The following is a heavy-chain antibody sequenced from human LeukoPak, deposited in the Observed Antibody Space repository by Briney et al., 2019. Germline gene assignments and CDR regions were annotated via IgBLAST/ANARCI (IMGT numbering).Heavy chain of an antibody. D-gene: IGHD2-8*01. CDR3: AGSLGYCTSNVCYLKY. Sequence: GASVKVSCKASGYTFTAYGISWVRQAPGQGPEWMGWISAQHGQTEYAPNSQDRVTMTTDTYTNTAYMELRSLRSDDTAVYYCAGSLGYCTSNVCYLKYWGQGTLVTVSS. V-gene: IGHV1-18*01. CDR1: GYTFTAYG. J-gene: IGHJ4*02. CDR2: ISAQHGQT.